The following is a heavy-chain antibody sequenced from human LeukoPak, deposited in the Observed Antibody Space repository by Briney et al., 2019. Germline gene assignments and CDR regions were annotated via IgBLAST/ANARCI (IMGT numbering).Heavy chain of an antibody. V-gene: IGHV3-66*01. CDR2: IYSGGST. D-gene: IGHD2-15*01. J-gene: IGHJ1*01. Sequence: GGSLRLSCAASGFSVSNSYMSWVRQAPGKGLEWVSVIYSGGSTFYADSVKGRFTISRGNSKNTLYLQMNSLRAEDTAVYYCASDSYSPEYFQHWGQGTLVTVSS. CDR3: ASDSYSPEYFQH. CDR1: GFSVSNSY.